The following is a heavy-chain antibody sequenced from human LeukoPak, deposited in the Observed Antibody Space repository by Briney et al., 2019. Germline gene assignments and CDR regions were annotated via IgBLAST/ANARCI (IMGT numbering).Heavy chain of an antibody. J-gene: IGHJ5*02. Sequence: SETLSLTCTVSGGSISSYYWSWIRQPPGKGLEWIGYIYYSGSTNYNPSLKSRVTISVDTSKNQFSLKLSSVTAADTAVYYCASMSSGSYLTYYNWFDPWGQGTLVTVSS. CDR2: IYYSGST. CDR1: GGSISSYY. V-gene: IGHV4-59*08. D-gene: IGHD3-10*01. CDR3: ASMSSGSYLTYYNWFDP.